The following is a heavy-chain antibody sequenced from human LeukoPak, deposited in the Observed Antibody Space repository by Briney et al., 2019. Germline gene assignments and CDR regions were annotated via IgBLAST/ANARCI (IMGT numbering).Heavy chain of an antibody. J-gene: IGHJ5*02. V-gene: IGHV4-38-2*02. CDR2: GSESGGT. CDR1: GYSISSGHY. Sequence: SETLSLTCTVSGYSISSGHYWSWIRQPPGKGLEWIGEGSESGGTKFNPSLKSRVTISADTSKNQFSLKLSSVTAADTAVYYCAKNGQSGFSFDPWGQGTLVTVSS. CDR3: AKNGQSGFSFDP. D-gene: IGHD3-3*01.